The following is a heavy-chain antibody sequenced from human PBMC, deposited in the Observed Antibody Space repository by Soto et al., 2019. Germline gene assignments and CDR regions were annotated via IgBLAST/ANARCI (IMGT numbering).Heavy chain of an antibody. CDR2: IDPNDSYT. D-gene: IGHD3-16*01. J-gene: IGHJ4*02. V-gene: IGHV5-10-1*01. Sequence: GESLKISCKGSGYSFTSYWINWVRQMPGKGLEWMGTIDPNDSYTRYRPSFQGHVTISVDKSISTAYLQWSSLKASDTAMYYWAGNFGGYGGGWPFDSWGKGSRDPV. CDR3: AGNFGGYGGGWPFDS. CDR1: GYSFTSYW.